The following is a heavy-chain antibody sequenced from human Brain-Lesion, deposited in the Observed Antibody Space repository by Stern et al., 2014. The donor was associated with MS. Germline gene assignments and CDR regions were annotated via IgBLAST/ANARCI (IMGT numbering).Heavy chain of an antibody. V-gene: IGHV5-51*01. J-gene: IGHJ4*02. D-gene: IGHD6-6*01. CDR3: ARRGDSSSSGFDY. CDR1: GYRFTSNW. Sequence: EVQLVESGAEVKKPGESLKISCKGSGYRFTSNWIGWVRQMPGQGLEWMGILWPGDSDTRYSPSFQGQVTISADKSISTAYLQWSSLQASDTAMYYCARRGDSSSSGFDYWGQGTLVIVSS. CDR2: LWPGDSDT.